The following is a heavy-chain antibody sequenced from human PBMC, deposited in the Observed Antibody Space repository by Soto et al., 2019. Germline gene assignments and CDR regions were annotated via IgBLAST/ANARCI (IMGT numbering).Heavy chain of an antibody. J-gene: IGHJ6*02. D-gene: IGHD4-4*01. V-gene: IGHV1-58*01. CDR1: GFTFTSSA. CDR2: IVVGSGNT. CDR3: AADTVRYYYYGMDV. Sequence: AASVKVSCKASGFTFTSSAVQWVRQARGQRLEWIGWIVVGSGNTNYAQKFQERVTITRDMSTSTAYMELSSLRSEDTAVYYCAADTVRYYYYGMDVWGQGTTVTVSS.